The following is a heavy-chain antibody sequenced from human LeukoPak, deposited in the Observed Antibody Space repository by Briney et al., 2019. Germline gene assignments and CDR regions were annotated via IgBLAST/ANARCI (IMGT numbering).Heavy chain of an antibody. CDR3: ARSGVSSTSPFDY. V-gene: IGHV4-34*01. D-gene: IGHD2-2*01. J-gene: IGHJ4*02. CDR2: INHSGST. Sequence: SGTLSLTCAVYGGSFSGYYWSWIRQPPGKGLEWIGEINHSGSTNYNPSLKSRVTISVDTSKNQFSLKLSSVTAADTAVYYCARSGVSSTSPFDYWGQGTLVTVSS. CDR1: GGSFSGYY.